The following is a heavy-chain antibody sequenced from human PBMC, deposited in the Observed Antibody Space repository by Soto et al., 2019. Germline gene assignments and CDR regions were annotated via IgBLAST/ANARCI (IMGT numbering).Heavy chain of an antibody. J-gene: IGHJ5*02. CDR2: IFSSGSA. D-gene: IGHD6-13*01. CDR3: AGDRLYSSNWYEIDP. Sequence: SETLCLTCTVSGGSIGNYYWSWIRQAPGKGLEWIGYIFSSGSAHYSPSLKSRVTMSVDTSKNQFSLKLTSVTAADTAVYYCAGDRLYSSNWYEIDPWGQGTLVTVSS. V-gene: IGHV4-59*01. CDR1: GGSIGNYY.